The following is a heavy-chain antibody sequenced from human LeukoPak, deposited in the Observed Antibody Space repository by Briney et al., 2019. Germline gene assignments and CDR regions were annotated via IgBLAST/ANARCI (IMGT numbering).Heavy chain of an antibody. CDR1: GFAFSSYA. D-gene: IGHD5-18*01. V-gene: IGHV3-23*01. J-gene: IGHJ4*02. Sequence: GGSLRLSCAAFGFAFSSYAMTWVRQAPGKGLEWVSAISTAGGSTYYADSVKGRFTISRDNSKNTLHLQVNSLRAEDTAVYYCARGYSFGYRPLDYWGQGTLVTVSS. CDR3: ARGYSFGYRPLDY. CDR2: ISTAGGST.